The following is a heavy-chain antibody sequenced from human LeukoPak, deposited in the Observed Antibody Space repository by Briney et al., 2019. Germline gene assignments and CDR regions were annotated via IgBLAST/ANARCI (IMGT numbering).Heavy chain of an antibody. CDR2: ISSSSSYI. CDR3: ARELRDTVVVLISPHAFDI. J-gene: IGHJ3*02. CDR1: GFTFSSYS. Sequence: GGSLRLSCAASGFTFSSYSMNWVRQAPGKGLEWVSSISSSSSYIYYADSVKGRFTISRDNAKDSLYLQMNSLRAEDTAVYYCARELRDTVVVLISPHAFDIWGQGTMVTVSS. V-gene: IGHV3-21*01. D-gene: IGHD2-2*01.